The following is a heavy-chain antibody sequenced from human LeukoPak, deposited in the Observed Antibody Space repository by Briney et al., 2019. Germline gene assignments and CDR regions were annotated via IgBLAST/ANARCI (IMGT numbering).Heavy chain of an antibody. J-gene: IGHJ4*02. V-gene: IGHV4-38-2*02. Sequence: SETLSLTCTVSGYSISSGYYWGWIRQPPGKGLEWIGEINHSGSTNYNPSLKSRVTISVDTSKNQFSLKLSSVTAADTAVYYCARRIRRTSKKLVATLFDYWGQGTLVTVSS. CDR2: INHSGST. D-gene: IGHD5-12*01. CDR1: GYSISSGYY. CDR3: ARRIRRTSKKLVATLFDY.